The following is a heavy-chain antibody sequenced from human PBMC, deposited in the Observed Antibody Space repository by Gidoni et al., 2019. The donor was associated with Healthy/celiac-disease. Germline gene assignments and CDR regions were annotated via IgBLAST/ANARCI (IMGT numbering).Heavy chain of an antibody. CDR2: ISSSSSTI. J-gene: IGHJ6*02. D-gene: IGHD3-10*01. V-gene: IGHV3-48*02. CDR3: ARDDSYGSSPDGSGSYRPYYYGMDV. CDR1: GFTFSSYS. Sequence: EVQLVESGGGLVQPGGSLRLSCAASGFTFSSYSMNCVRQAPGKGLEWVSYISSSSSTIYYADSVKGRFTISRDNAKNSLYLQMNSLRDEDTAVYYCARDDSYGSSPDGSGSYRPYYYGMDVWGQGTTVTVSS.